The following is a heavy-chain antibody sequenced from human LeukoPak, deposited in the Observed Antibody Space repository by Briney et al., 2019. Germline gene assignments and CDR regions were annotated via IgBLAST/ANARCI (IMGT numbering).Heavy chain of an antibody. CDR2: IIPIVGTA. J-gene: IGHJ3*02. CDR3: ASGAVAGAFDI. CDR1: GGTFSSYA. D-gene: IGHD6-19*01. Sequence: SVNVSCKASGGTFSSYAISWVRQAPGQGLEWIGGIIPIVGTANYAQQVQGRVTITADESTSTAYMELSSLRSEYTAVYYCASGAVAGAFDIWGQGTMVTVSS. V-gene: IGHV1-69*13.